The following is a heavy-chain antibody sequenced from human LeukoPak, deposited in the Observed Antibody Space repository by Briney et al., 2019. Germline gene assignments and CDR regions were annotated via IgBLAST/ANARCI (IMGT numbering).Heavy chain of an antibody. J-gene: IGHJ3*02. CDR3: AKDLLGQLGAFDI. D-gene: IGHD6-6*01. V-gene: IGHV3-23*01. CDR2: ITGSGGRT. CDR1: GFTFTNYA. Sequence: GGSLRLSCAASGFTFTNYAMSWVRQAPGKGLEWVSAITGSGGRTYYADSVKGRFTISRDISKNTVYLQMNSLRAEDTAVYYCAKDLLGQLGAFDIWGQGTMVTVSS.